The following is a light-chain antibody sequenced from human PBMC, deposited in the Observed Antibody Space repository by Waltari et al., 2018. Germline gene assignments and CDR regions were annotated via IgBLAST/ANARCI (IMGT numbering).Light chain of an antibody. CDR2: LAS. CDR3: MQALELPTT. J-gene: IGKJ4*01. Sequence: DTIMTQSPVSLTVTPGESASISCSSSQSLLHGNGYNYVDWYLQKPGRAPQLLFYLASNRASGVPDRFSASGSGTDFKLKISRVEAEDVGVYYCMQALELPTTFGGGTKVEI. CDR1: QSLLHGNGYNY. V-gene: IGKV2-28*01.